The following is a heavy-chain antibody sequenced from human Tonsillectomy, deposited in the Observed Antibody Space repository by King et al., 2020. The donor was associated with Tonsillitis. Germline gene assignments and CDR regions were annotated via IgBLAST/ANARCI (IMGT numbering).Heavy chain of an antibody. CDR3: SRGRGSSPWGGSGRSYFDY. CDR2: IYYSGST. J-gene: IGHJ4*01. D-gene: IGHD3-10*01. V-gene: IGHV4-59*01. Sequence: VQLQESGPGLEKPSETLSLTCTVSGGSISSYYWTWIRQPPGKGLEWIGYIYYSGSTNYHPSLKSRVTISVDTSKNQFSLKLRSVTAADAAVYDCSRGRGSSPWGGSGRSYFDYWGQGTLVPVSS. CDR1: GGSISSYY.